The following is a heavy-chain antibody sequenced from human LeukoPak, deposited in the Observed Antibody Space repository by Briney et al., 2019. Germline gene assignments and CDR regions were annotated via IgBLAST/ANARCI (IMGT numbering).Heavy chain of an antibody. J-gene: IGHJ4*02. CDR1: RYTFTGYY. Sequence: ASVKVSCKASRYTFTGYYIHWVRQAPGQGLEWMGWINPNSGGTNYAQKFQGRVTMTRDTSISTAYMELSRLRSDDTAVYYCARPLQWLVKPTLNYWGQGTLVTVSS. D-gene: IGHD6-19*01. CDR2: INPNSGGT. V-gene: IGHV1-2*02. CDR3: ARPLQWLVKPTLNY.